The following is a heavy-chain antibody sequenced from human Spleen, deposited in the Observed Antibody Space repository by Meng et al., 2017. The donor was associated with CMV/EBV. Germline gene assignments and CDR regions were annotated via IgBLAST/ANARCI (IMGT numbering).Heavy chain of an antibody. D-gene: IGHD4-17*01. CDR3: AGLILDYGRFRYGMDV. V-gene: IGHV1-2*02. Sequence: ASVKVSCKASGYTFTGYYMHWVRQAPGQGLEWMGWLNPNSGGTNYAQKCQGRVTMTRETSISTPYMELSRLRSADTAVYYCAGLILDYGRFRYGMDVWGQGTTVTVSS. J-gene: IGHJ6*02. CDR1: GYTFTGYY. CDR2: LNPNSGGT.